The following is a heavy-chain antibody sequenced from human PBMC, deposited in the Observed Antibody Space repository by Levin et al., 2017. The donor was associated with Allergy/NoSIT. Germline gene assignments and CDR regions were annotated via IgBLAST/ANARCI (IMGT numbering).Heavy chain of an antibody. V-gene: IGHV4-4*07. CDR2: IYTSGST. D-gene: IGHD2-15*01. CDR1: GGSISSYY. J-gene: IGHJ4*02. CDR3: ARVGSYCSGGSCHRGEA. Sequence: SETLSLTCTVSGGSISSYYWSWIRQPAGKGLEWIGRIYTSGSTNYNPSLKSRVTMSVDTSKNQFSLKLSSVTAADTAVYYCARVGSYCSGGSCHRGEAWGQGTLVTVSS.